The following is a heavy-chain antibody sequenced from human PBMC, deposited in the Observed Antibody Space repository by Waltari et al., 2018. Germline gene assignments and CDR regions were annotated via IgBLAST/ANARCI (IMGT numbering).Heavy chain of an antibody. V-gene: IGHV1-69*01. D-gene: IGHD3-22*01. J-gene: IGHJ4*02. Sequence: QVQLVQSGAEVKKPGSSVKVSCKASGGTFSSDAISWVRQAPGQALEWMGGIIPIFGTANYAQQSHGRVTITADESTSTAYMELSSLRSEDTAVYYCARDPDDSSVSDYWGQGTLVTVSS. CDR2: IIPIFGTA. CDR3: ARDPDDSSVSDY. CDR1: GGTFSSDA.